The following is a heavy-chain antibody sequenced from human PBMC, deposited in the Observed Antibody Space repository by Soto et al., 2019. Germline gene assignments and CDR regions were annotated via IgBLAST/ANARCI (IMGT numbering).Heavy chain of an antibody. Sequence: EVQLVESGGGLVQPGGSLRLSCAASGFTFSSYWMSWVRQAPGKGLEWVANIKQDGSEKYYVDSVKGRFTISRDNAKNSLYLQMNSLRAEDMAVYYCARRAIVAISPPHYYYGMDVWGQGTTVTVSS. CDR1: GFTFSSYW. CDR2: IKQDGSEK. D-gene: IGHD2-15*01. J-gene: IGHJ6*02. CDR3: ARRAIVAISPPHYYYGMDV. V-gene: IGHV3-7*01.